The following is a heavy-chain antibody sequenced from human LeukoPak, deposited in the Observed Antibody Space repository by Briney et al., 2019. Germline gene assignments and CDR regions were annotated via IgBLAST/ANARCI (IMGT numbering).Heavy chain of an antibody. CDR2: ISAYNGNT. J-gene: IGHJ4*02. D-gene: IGHD6-13*01. CDR3: ARSSWYRSLFDY. CDR1: GFTFSSYC. Sequence: GSVKVSCKASGFTFSSYCISWVRQGPGQGLEWVGWISAYNGNTNYAQKLQGRVTMTTDTSTSTAYMELRSLRSDDTAVYYCARSSWYRSLFDYWGQGTLVTVSS. V-gene: IGHV1-18*01.